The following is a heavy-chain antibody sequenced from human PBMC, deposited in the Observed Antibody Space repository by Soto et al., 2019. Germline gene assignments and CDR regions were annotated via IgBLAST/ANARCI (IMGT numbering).Heavy chain of an antibody. J-gene: IGHJ6*04. CDR1: GGSISTDHYH. D-gene: IGHD2-21*02. CDR3: AREDDGGDRDYYGLAF. CDR2: IHYSGSI. V-gene: IGHV4-30-4*01. Sequence: SETLSLTCTVSGGSISTDHYHWTWIRQTPGKGLEWIGYIHYSGSIHFNPSLQSRVSMSVDTSKNLFSLKLSSVTAADTAVYFCAREDDGGDRDYYGLAFWGKGTTVTVSS.